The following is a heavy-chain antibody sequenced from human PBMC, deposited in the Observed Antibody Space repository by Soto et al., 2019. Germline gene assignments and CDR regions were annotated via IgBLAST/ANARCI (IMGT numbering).Heavy chain of an antibody. CDR3: AAGGSSSTNDWFDP. J-gene: IGHJ5*02. V-gene: IGHV4-30-2*01. CDR2: IYHSGST. D-gene: IGHD2-2*01. Sequence: QMQLQESGSGLVKPSQTLSLTCAVSGGSISSGGYSWSWIRQPPGKGLEWIGYIYHSGSTYYNPYITSRVTISVDRSKNQFSLKLSSVTAADTAVYYCAAGGSSSTNDWFDPWGQGTLVTVSS. CDR1: GGSISSGGYS.